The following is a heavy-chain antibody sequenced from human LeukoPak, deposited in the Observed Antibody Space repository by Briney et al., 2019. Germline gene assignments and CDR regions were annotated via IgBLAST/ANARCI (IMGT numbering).Heavy chain of an antibody. Sequence: GGSLRLSCAASGFTFSSYGMSWVRQAPGKGLEWVSGISSIDGSTYYADSVKGRFTVSRDNSKNTLYLQMNSLRAEDTAVYYCARRAGAYSHPYDYWGQGTLVTVSS. D-gene: IGHD4/OR15-4a*01. J-gene: IGHJ4*02. V-gene: IGHV3-23*01. CDR3: ARRAGAYSHPYDY. CDR2: ISSIDGST. CDR1: GFTFSSYG.